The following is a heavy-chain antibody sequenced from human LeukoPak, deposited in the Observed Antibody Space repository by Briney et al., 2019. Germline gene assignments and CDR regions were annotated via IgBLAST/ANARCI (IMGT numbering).Heavy chain of an antibody. V-gene: IGHV1-2*02. J-gene: IGHJ4*02. D-gene: IGHD1-26*01. CDR1: GYTFTGTGYY. CDR2: IDPNNVDT. Sequence: ASVKVSCKASGYTFTGTGYYIHWVRQATGQGLEWLGWIDPNNVDTHYGQNFQGSVTMTRETSVSTAYMELNRLPFDDTAVYFCAREKSPDSGFDYWGQGTLVTVSS. CDR3: AREKSPDSGFDY.